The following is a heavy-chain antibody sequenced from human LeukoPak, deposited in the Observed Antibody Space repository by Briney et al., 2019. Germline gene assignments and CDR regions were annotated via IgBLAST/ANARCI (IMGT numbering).Heavy chain of an antibody. Sequence: GGSLRLSCAASGFTFSRYWMSWVRQAPGKGLEWVANIKQDGSEKYYVDSVKGRFTISRDNSKNTLYLQMNSLRAEDTAVYYCAKASWTHDYGDIFDYWGQGTLVTVSS. CDR1: GFTFSRYW. CDR3: AKASWTHDYGDIFDY. J-gene: IGHJ4*02. V-gene: IGHV3-7*03. D-gene: IGHD4-17*01. CDR2: IKQDGSEK.